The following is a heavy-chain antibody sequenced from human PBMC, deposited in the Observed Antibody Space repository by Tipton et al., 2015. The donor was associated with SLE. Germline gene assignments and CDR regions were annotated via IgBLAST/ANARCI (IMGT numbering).Heavy chain of an antibody. J-gene: IGHJ4*02. D-gene: IGHD2-2*01. CDR1: GGSISSYY. Sequence: TLSLTCTVSGGSISSYYWSWIRQPPGKGLEWIGYIYHSGSTYYNPSLKSRVTISVDTSKNQFSLRLSSVTAADTAVYYCARAPRGCSSTSCLPYWGQGTLVTVSS. CDR3: ARAPRGCSSTSCLPY. V-gene: IGHV4-4*09. CDR2: IYHSGST.